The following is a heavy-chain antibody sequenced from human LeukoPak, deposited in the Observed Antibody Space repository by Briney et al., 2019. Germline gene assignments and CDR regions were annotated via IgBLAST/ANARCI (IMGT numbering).Heavy chain of an antibody. CDR2: ISGSSSYI. J-gene: IGHJ4*02. CDR3: ARDSANVVGAKSIFDY. V-gene: IGHV3-21*01. Sequence: GGSLRLSCAASGFTFSSYSMNWVRQAPGKGLEWVSSISGSSSYIYYADSVKGRFTISRDNARNSLHLQMSSLRAEDTAVYYCARDSANVVGAKSIFDYWGQGALVTVSS. CDR1: GFTFSSYS. D-gene: IGHD1-26*01.